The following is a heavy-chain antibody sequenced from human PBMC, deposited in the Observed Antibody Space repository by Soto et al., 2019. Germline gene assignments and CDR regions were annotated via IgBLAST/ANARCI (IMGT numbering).Heavy chain of an antibody. CDR2: IGVSGDNT. V-gene: IGHV3-23*01. CDR3: TKDRRVYSGSRGAFDI. CDR1: GFTFSSYA. D-gene: IGHD1-26*01. J-gene: IGHJ3*02. Sequence: EVQLLESGGGLVQPGGSLRLSCVASGFTFSSYAMTWVRQAPGKGLEWVSAIGVSGDNTYYADSVKGRFTISRDNSKNTQYLQMNSRRGEDTAVYYCTKDRRVYSGSRGAFDIWGQGTMVTVSS.